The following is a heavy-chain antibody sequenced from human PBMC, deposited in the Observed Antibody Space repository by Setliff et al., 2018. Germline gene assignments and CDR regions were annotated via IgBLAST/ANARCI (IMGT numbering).Heavy chain of an antibody. J-gene: IGHJ5*02. CDR3: TRDSEILRGSKWFDP. CDR1: GGSISPYY. D-gene: IGHD3-9*01. CDR2: IYSSGST. Sequence: SETLSLTCTVSGGSISPYYWSWVRQPAGKGLEWIGRIYSSGSTNYNPSLGSRVTISIDKSKNQLSLKLSSVTAADTAVYCCTRDSEILRGSKWFDPWGQGTLVTVSS. V-gene: IGHV4-4*07.